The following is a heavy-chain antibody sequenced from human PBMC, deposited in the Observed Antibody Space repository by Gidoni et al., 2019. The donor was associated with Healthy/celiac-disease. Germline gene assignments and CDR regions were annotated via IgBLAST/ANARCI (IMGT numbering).Heavy chain of an antibody. D-gene: IGHD6-19*01. CDR1: GGSIRSSNW. CDR2: IYHSGST. Sequence: QVQLQESGPGLVKPSGTLSLTCAVSGGSIRSSNWWSWVRQPPGKGLEWIGEIYHSGSTNYNPSLKSRVTISVDKSKNQFSLKLSSVTAADTAVYYCARRPLAVAGTRAFDIWGQGTMVTVSS. V-gene: IGHV4-4*02. CDR3: ARRPLAVAGTRAFDI. J-gene: IGHJ3*02.